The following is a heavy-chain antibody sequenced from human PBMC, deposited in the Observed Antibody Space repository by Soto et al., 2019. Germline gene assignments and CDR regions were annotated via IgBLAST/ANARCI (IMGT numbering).Heavy chain of an antibody. CDR3: AHSKVAGRKDHYFGY. D-gene: IGHD6-19*01. CDR2: IYWDDDK. V-gene: IGHV2-5*02. J-gene: IGHJ4*02. CDR1: GFLLTTSGVG. Sequence: QITLKESGPTLVKPTQTLTLTCTFSGFLLTTSGVGVGWIRQPPGKALEWLALIYWDDDKRYSPSLQSRLTITRDTSKNQVVLTMTNMDPVDTATYYCAHSKVAGRKDHYFGYWGQGTLVTVSS.